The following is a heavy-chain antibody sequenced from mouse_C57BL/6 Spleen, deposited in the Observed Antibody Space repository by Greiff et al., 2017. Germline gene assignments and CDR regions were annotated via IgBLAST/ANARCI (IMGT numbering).Heavy chain of an antibody. CDR2: IDPSDSET. Sequence: QVQLQQPGAELVRPGSSVKLSCKASGYTFTSYWMHWVKQRPIQGLEWIGNIDPSDSETHYNQKFKGKSTLTVDKSSSTAYLQLSSLTSEDSAVYYCARSEGGNSGVFDYWGQGTTLTVSS. J-gene: IGHJ2*01. CDR1: GYTFTSYW. CDR3: ARSEGGNSGVFDY. V-gene: IGHV1-52*01. D-gene: IGHD2-1*01.